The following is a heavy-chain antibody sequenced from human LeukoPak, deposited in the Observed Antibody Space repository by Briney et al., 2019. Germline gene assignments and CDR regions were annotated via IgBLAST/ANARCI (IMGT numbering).Heavy chain of an antibody. CDR3: ARETYDSSGSVDY. J-gene: IGHJ4*02. V-gene: IGHV1-2*02. D-gene: IGHD3-22*01. CDR1: GYTFTGYY. CDR2: INPNSGGT. Sequence: GASVTVSCKSSGYTFTGYYMHWVRQAPGQGLEWVGWINPNSGGTNYAQKFQGRVTMTRDTSISTAYMELSRLRSDDTAVYYCARETYDSSGSVDYWGQGTLVTVSS.